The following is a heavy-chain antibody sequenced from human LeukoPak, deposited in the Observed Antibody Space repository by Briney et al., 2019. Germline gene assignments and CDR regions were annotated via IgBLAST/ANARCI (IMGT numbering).Heavy chain of an antibody. J-gene: IGHJ3*02. CDR2: ISAYNGNT. D-gene: IGHD6-13*01. Sequence: ASVKVSCKASGYTFTSYAMNWVRQAPGQGLEWMGWISAYNGNTNYAQKLQGRVTMTTDTSTSTAYMELRSLRSDDTAVYYCARESGMIAAAPDAFDIWGQGTMVTVSS. CDR1: GYTFTSYA. V-gene: IGHV1-18*01. CDR3: ARESGMIAAAPDAFDI.